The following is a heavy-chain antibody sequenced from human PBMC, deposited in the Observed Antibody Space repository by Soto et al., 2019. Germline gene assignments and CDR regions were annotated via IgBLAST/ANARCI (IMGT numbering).Heavy chain of an antibody. CDR1: GGTFSRYA. CDR2: IIPIFGTA. V-gene: IGHV1-69*13. D-gene: IGHD3-22*01. CDR3: ARRVYDSSGYYFRYYYYGMDV. Sequence: ASVKVSCKASGGTFSRYAISWVRQAPGQGLEWMGGIIPIFGTANYAQKFQGRVTITADESTSTAYMELSSLRSEDTAVYYCARRVYDSSGYYFRYYYYGMDVWGQGATVTVSS. J-gene: IGHJ6*02.